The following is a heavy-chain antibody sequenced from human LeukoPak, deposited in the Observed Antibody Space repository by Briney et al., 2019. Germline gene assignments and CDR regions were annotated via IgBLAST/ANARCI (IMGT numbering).Heavy chain of an antibody. CDR3: ASERAYSGYGKSSYYYYGMDV. D-gene: IGHD5-12*01. Sequence: SETLSLTCIVSGGSISSYYWNWIRQPPGKELEWIGYICYSGSTNYNPSLKSRVTISVDTSKNQFSLKLSSVTAADTAVYYCASERAYSGYGKSSYYYYGMDVWGQGTMVTVSS. J-gene: IGHJ6*02. CDR2: ICYSGST. V-gene: IGHV4-59*12. CDR1: GGSISSYY.